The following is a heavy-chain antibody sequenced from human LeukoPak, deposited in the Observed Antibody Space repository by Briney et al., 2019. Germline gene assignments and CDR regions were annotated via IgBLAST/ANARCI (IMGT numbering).Heavy chain of an antibody. CDR3: ARAPAGWDRGYFDY. D-gene: IGHD3-10*01. Sequence: SETLSLTCTVSGGSISSYYWSWIRQPAGKGLEWIGRIYTSGSTNYNPSPKSRVTMSVDTSRNQFSLKLSSVTAADTAVYYCARAPAGWDRGYFDYWGQGTLVTVSS. CDR2: IYTSGST. V-gene: IGHV4-4*07. J-gene: IGHJ4*02. CDR1: GGSISSYY.